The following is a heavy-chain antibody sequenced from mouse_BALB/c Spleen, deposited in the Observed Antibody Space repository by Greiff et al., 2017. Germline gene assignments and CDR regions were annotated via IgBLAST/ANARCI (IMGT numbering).Heavy chain of an antibody. CDR2: IWGDGST. CDR3: AREVNYYGSSYYAMDY. CDR1: GFSLTGYG. Sequence: VKVVESGPGLVAPSQSLSITCTVSGFSLTGYGVNWVRQPPGKGLEWLGMIWGDGSTDYNSALKSRLSISKDNSKSQVFLKMNSLQTDDTARYYCAREVNYYGSSYYAMDYWGQGTSVTVSS. J-gene: IGHJ4*01. D-gene: IGHD1-1*01. V-gene: IGHV2-6-7*01.